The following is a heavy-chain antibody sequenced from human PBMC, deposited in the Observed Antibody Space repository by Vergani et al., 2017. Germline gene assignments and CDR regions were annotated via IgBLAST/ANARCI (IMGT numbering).Heavy chain of an antibody. CDR1: GYIFKNDY. J-gene: IGHJ4*02. V-gene: IGHV1-46*02. CDR3: ARSIGYCTSGSCRPYYFDL. Sequence: QVQLVQSGAAVKKPGASAKVSCTASGYIFKNDYMHWLRLAPGQGFQWMGVVNFVTGAATSPQKFEGRITMTRDTSTATFYMDLSSLKYEDTASYYCARSIGYCTSGSCRPYYFDLWGQGTLVTVSS. D-gene: IGHD2-15*01. CDR2: VNFVTGAA.